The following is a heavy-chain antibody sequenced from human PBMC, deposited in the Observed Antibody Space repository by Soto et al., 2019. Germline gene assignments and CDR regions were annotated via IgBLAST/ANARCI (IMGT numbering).Heavy chain of an antibody. CDR1: GYTFTSYD. D-gene: IGHD3-3*01. Sequence: ASVKVSCKASGYTFTSYDMNWVRQATGQGLEWMGWMNPNSGNTGYAQKFQGRVTMTRNTSISTAYMELSSLRSGDTAVYYCARVLFGRGNWFDPWGQGTLVTVSS. CDR2: MNPNSGNT. CDR3: ARVLFGRGNWFDP. V-gene: IGHV1-8*01. J-gene: IGHJ5*02.